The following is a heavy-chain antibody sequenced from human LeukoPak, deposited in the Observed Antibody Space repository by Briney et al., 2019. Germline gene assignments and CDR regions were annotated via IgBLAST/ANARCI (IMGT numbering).Heavy chain of an antibody. D-gene: IGHD2-8*01. Sequence: PSETLSLTCTVSGGSISRYDWSWIRQPPGKGLEWIGYIYYSGSTNYNPSLKSRVTISVDTSKNQFSLKLSYVTAADTAVYYCSRVRRHCTNGLCPTGYDHWGQGTLVTVSS. J-gene: IGHJ5*02. CDR3: SRVRRHCTNGLCPTGYDH. CDR2: IYYSGST. CDR1: GGSISRYD. V-gene: IGHV4-59*01.